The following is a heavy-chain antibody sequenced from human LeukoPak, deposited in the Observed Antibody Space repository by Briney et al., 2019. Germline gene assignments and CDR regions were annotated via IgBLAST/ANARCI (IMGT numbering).Heavy chain of an antibody. CDR1: GESISSSNW. J-gene: IGHJ4*02. CDR3: ARGLVDTGRSRFDY. V-gene: IGHV4-4*02. D-gene: IGHD5-12*01. Sequence: SETLSLTCAVSGESISSSNWWRWVRQPPGKGLEWIGEIHHSGSTNYNPSLKSRFTISVDKAKNQLSLKMTSVTAADTAVYYCARGLVDTGRSRFDYWGQGTLVTVSS. CDR2: IHHSGST.